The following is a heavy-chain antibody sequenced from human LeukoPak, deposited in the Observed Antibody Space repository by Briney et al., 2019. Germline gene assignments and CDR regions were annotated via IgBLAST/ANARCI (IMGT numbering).Heavy chain of an antibody. CDR2: ISAYNGNT. V-gene: IGHV1-18*01. J-gene: IGHJ6*02. D-gene: IGHD3-22*01. Sequence: GASVKVSCKASGYTFTSYGISWVRQAPGQGLEWMGWISAYNGNTNYAPKLQGRVTMTTDTSTSTAYMELRSLRSDDTAVYYCARVTYYYDGSGYSRLDYYYGMDVWGQGTTVTVSS. CDR1: GYTFTSYG. CDR3: ARVTYYYDGSGYSRLDYYYGMDV.